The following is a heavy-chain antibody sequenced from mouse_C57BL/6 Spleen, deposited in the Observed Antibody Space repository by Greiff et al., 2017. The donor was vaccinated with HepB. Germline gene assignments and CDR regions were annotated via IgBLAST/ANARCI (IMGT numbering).Heavy chain of an antibody. CDR2: INPYNGGT. Sequence: EVQLQQSGPVLVKPGASVKMSCKASGYTFTDYYMNWVKQSHGKSLEWIGVINPYNGGTSYNQKFKGKATLTVDKSSSTAYMELNSLTSEDSAVYYCARCYDGYYWYFDVWGTGTTVTVSS. D-gene: IGHD2-3*01. J-gene: IGHJ1*03. V-gene: IGHV1-19*01. CDR3: ARCYDGYYWYFDV. CDR1: GYTFTDYY.